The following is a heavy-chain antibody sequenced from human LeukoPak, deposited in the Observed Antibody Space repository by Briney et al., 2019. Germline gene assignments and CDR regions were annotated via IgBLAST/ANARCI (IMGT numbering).Heavy chain of an antibody. CDR1: GYTFTSYY. D-gene: IGHD3-10*01. Sequence: ASVKVSCKASGYTFTSYYMHWVRQAHGQGLEWMGIINPSGGSTSYAQKFQGRVTMTRDMSTSTVYMELSSLRSEDTAVYYCARVQFGGWFDPWGQGTLVTVSS. V-gene: IGHV1-46*01. CDR2: INPSGGST. J-gene: IGHJ5*02. CDR3: ARVQFGGWFDP.